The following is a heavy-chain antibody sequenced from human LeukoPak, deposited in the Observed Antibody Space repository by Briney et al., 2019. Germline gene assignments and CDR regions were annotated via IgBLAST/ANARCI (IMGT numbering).Heavy chain of an antibody. V-gene: IGHV1-18*01. Sequence: GASVKVSCKASGYTFTSYGINWVRQAPGQGLEWVGWISAYNSNTHYAQKLQGRVTMTTDTSTSTAYMEVRSLRSDDTAVYYCARDLGSLRYFARLLNWGQGTLVTVSS. D-gene: IGHD3-9*01. CDR2: ISAYNSNT. J-gene: IGHJ4*02. CDR1: GYTFTSYG. CDR3: ARDLGSLRYFARLLN.